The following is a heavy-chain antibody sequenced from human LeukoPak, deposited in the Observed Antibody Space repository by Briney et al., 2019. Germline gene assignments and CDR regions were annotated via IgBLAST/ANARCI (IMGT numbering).Heavy chain of an antibody. V-gene: IGHV4-34*01. J-gene: IGHJ4*02. D-gene: IGHD2-2*01. Sequence: SETLSLTCAVYGGSFSGYYWSWIRQPPGKGLEWIGEINHSGSTIYNPSLKSRVTISIDTSKNQFSLKLSSVTAADTAVYYCARLPRYCSSTSCSSDYWGQGTLVTVSS. CDR3: ARLPRYCSSTSCSSDY. CDR2: INHSGST. CDR1: GGSFSGYY.